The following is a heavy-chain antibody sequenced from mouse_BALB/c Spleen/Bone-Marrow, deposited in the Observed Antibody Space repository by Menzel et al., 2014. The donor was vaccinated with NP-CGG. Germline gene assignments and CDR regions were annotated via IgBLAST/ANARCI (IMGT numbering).Heavy chain of an antibody. V-gene: IGHV3-5*02. CDR3: ARDRYGYAMDY. D-gene: IGHD2-14*01. J-gene: IGHJ4*01. Sequence: VQLQQSGPGLVKPSQTVSLTCTVTDISITTGNYRWSWIRQFPGNKLEWIGYMYYSGTITYNPSLTSRTTITRDTSKNQVFLEMNSLTAEDTATYFCARDRYGYAMDYWGQGPSVTVSS. CDR1: DISITTGNYR. CDR2: MYYSGTI.